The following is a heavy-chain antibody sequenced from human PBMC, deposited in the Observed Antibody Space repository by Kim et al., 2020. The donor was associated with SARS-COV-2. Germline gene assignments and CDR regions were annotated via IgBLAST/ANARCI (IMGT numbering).Heavy chain of an antibody. D-gene: IGHD2-21*02. V-gene: IGHV3-15*01. Sequence: ATVKGRFTISRDDSKNTLYLQMNSLKTEDTAVYYCTTQHIVVVTAGAFDIWGQGTMVTVSS. J-gene: IGHJ3*02. CDR3: TTQHIVVVTAGAFDI.